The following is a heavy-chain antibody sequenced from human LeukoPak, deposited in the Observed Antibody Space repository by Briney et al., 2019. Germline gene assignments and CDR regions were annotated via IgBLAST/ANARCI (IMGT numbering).Heavy chain of an antibody. CDR3: AVPLAAAAIDAFDI. D-gene: IGHD6-13*01. CDR2: ISAYNGNT. J-gene: IGHJ3*02. V-gene: IGHV1-18*01. CDR1: GYTFTSYG. Sequence: EASVKVSCKASGYTFTSYGISWVRQAPGQGLEWMGWISAYNGNTNYAQKLQGRVTMTTDTSTSAAYMELRSLRSDDTAVYYCAVPLAAAAIDAFDIWGQGTMVTVSS.